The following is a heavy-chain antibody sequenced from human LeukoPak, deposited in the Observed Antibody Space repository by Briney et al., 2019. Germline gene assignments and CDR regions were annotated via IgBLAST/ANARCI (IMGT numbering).Heavy chain of an antibody. Sequence: SCKASGYTFTGYYMHWVRQAPGKGLEWVAVISFDGSNKYYADSVKGRFTISRDNSKNTLYLQMNSLRAEDTAVYYCAKDRYGVNSYFDYWGQGTLVTVSS. J-gene: IGHJ4*02. CDR3: AKDRYGVNSYFDY. CDR1: GYTFTGYY. V-gene: IGHV3-30*18. CDR2: ISFDGSNK. D-gene: IGHD4-23*01.